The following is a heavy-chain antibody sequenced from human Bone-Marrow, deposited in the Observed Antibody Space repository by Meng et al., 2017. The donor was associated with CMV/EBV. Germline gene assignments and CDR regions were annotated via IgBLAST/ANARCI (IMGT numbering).Heavy chain of an antibody. D-gene: IGHD3-22*01. CDR1: GYTFTSYY. J-gene: IGHJ5*02. V-gene: IGHV1-46*01. Sequence: ASVKVSCKASGYTFTSYYMHWVRQAPGQGLEWMGIINPSGGSTSYAQKFQGRVTMTRDTSTSTVYMELSSLRSEDTAVYYCARGGKQTPYGIVVVITEDWFDPWGQRTLVTVSS. CDR2: INPSGGST. CDR3: ARGGKQTPYGIVVVITEDWFDP.